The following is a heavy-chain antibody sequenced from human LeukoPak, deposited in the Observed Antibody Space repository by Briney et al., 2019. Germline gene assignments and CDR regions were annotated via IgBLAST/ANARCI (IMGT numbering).Heavy chain of an antibody. J-gene: IGHJ4*02. V-gene: IGHV3-23*01. D-gene: IGHD3-10*01. CDR3: ARDRTSYYGHFDQ. CDR2: ISGSGGGT. CDR1: GFTFRNYA. Sequence: PGGSLRLSCAASGFTFRNYAMSWVRQTPGKGLEWVAGISGSGGGTYYADSVKGRFTVSRDNSKNTLYLQMNILRAEDTAVYFCARDRTSYYGHFDQWGQGTLVTVSS.